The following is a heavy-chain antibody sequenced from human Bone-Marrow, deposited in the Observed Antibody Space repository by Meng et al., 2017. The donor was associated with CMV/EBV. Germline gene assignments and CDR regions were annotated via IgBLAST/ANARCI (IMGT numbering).Heavy chain of an antibody. J-gene: IGHJ4*02. CDR1: GGSISSSRYY. Sequence: SETLSLTCTVSGGSISSSRYYWGWIRQPPGKGLEWIGSIFYSGSTSYSPSLESRVAISVDTSKNQFSLKLSSVTAADTAVYYCARTGARSHYYYDSSGIRYFDYWGQGTLVTVSS. V-gene: IGHV4-39*07. CDR2: IFYSGST. D-gene: IGHD3-22*01. CDR3: ARTGARSHYYYDSSGIRYFDY.